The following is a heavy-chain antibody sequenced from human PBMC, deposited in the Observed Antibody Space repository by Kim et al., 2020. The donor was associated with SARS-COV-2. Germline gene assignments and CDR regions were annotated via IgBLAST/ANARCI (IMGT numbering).Heavy chain of an antibody. Sequence: GGSLRLSCAASGFTFSTSVMSWVRQAPGKGLDWVADISGSGGSTSYADSVKGRFTISRDKSKNTLFLQMNSLRAEDTAVYYCAKSLDDYDDVFDCWGRG. J-gene: IGHJ4*02. V-gene: IGHV3-23*01. CDR1: GFTFSTSV. CDR3: AKSLDDYDDVFDC. CDR2: ISGSGGST. D-gene: IGHD4-17*01.